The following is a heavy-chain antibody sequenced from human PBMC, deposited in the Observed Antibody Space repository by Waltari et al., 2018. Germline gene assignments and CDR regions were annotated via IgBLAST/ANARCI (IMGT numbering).Heavy chain of an antibody. CDR2: ISGSGGST. CDR1: GFTFSSYA. Sequence: EVQLLESGGGLVQPGGSLRLSCAASGFTFSSYAMSWVRQAPGKGLAWVSAISGSGGSTYYADSVKGRVTIARDNSTNTLYLQMNSLRAEDTAVYYCARHADIVATPIDYWGQGTLVTVSS. J-gene: IGHJ4*02. V-gene: IGHV3-23*01. CDR3: ARHADIVATPIDY. D-gene: IGHD5-12*01.